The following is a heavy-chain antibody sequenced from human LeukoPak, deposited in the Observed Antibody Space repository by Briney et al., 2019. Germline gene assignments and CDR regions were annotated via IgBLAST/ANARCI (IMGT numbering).Heavy chain of an antibody. D-gene: IGHD3-9*01. CDR2: IYYSGST. CDR3: ARGVFEWLSPEVDWFDP. V-gene: IGHV4-59*11. J-gene: IGHJ5*02. CDR1: GGSISSHY. Sequence: PSETLSLTSTLSGGSISSHYWSWIRQPPGKGLEWIGYIYYSGSTNYNPSLKSRVTISLDTSKNQFSLKLSSVTAVDTAVYYCARGVFEWLSPEVDWFDPWGQGTLVTVSS.